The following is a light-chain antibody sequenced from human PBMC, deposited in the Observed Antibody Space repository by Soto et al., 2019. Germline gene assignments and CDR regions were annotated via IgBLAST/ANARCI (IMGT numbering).Light chain of an antibody. CDR2: GAS. J-gene: IGKJ5*01. V-gene: IGKV3D-20*02. CDR1: RTVIRNN. CDR3: HQRTNWPPET. Sequence: EIVLTQSPDTLSLSPGERATLSCRASRTVIRNNLAWHQQKPGQTPRLLVYGASNRATGIPDRFSGSGSGTDFTLTISRLEPDDFAVYYCHQRTNWPPETFGQGTRLEIK.